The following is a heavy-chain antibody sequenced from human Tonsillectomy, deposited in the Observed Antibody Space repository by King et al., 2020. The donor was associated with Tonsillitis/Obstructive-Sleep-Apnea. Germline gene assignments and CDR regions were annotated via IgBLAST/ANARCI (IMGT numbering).Heavy chain of an antibody. CDR2: IDPSDSYT. CDR3: AGVFLEDSVGVVADY. J-gene: IGHJ4*01. D-gene: IGHD2-15*01. CDR1: GYSFTSYW. V-gene: IGHV5-10-1*01. Sequence: VQLVESGAEVKKPGESLRISCKGSGYSFTSYWISWVRQMPGKGLEWMGRIDPSDSYTNYSPSFQGHVTISADKSISTAYLQWSSLKASDTAMYYCAGVFLEDSVGVVADYWGHGTLVTVSS.